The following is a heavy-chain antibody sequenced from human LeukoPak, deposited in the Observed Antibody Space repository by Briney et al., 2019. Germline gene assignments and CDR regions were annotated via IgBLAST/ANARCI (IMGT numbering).Heavy chain of an antibody. D-gene: IGHD2-2*01. CDR3: ARVRAGYCTSTSCYTGMDV. CDR1: GFTFSSYA. CDR2: ISGSGDNT. V-gene: IGHV3-23*01. J-gene: IGHJ6*02. Sequence: GGSLRLSCAASGFTFSSYAMSWVRQAPGKGLEWVSGISGSGDNTYYADSVKGRFTISRDNSKNTLYVQVNSLRAEDTAVYYCARVRAGYCTSTSCYTGMDVWGQGTTVTVSS.